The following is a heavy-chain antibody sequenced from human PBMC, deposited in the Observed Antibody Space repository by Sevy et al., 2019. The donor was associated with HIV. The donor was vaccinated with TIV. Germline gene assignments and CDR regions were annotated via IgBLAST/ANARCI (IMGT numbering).Heavy chain of an antibody. CDR3: AKDLDYYDSSGYSAFDI. Sequence: GGSLRLSCAASGFTFSSYAMSWVRQAPGKGLEWVSAISGSGGSTYYADSVKGRFTISRDNSKNTLYLQMNSLRAEDMAVYYCAKDLDYYDSSGYSAFDIWGQGTMVTVSS. J-gene: IGHJ3*02. CDR2: ISGSGGST. CDR1: GFTFSSYA. D-gene: IGHD3-22*01. V-gene: IGHV3-23*01.